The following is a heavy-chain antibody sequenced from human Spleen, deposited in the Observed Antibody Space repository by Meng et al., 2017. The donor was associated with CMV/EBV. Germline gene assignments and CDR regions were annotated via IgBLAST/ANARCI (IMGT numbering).Heavy chain of an antibody. CDR2: ISYDGSNK. Sequence: LRRSCADSEFTFSSYAMNCVRQAPGKGLEWLALISYDGSNKYYADSVQGRFTISRDNSKNTLYLQINSPRVEDTAVFYCAMGAFYFDFWGQGTLVTVSS. CDR3: AMGAFYFDF. J-gene: IGHJ4*02. CDR1: EFTFSSYA. V-gene: IGHV3-30*04. D-gene: IGHD1-26*01.